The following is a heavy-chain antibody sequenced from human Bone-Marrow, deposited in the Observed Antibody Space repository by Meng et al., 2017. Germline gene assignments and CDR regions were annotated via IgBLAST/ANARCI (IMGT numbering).Heavy chain of an antibody. CDR3: ARGDGYNRYFDY. V-gene: IGHV4-30-2*01. CDR2: IYHSGTA. CDR1: GGSISSDNYP. Sequence: QLQLQESGSGLVKPSQTLYLTCAVSGGSISSDNYPWSWIRQPPGKGLESIGYIYHSGTAYYNPSLESRVTISVDRSKNQFSLKLSSVTAADTAVYYCARGDGYNRYFDYWGQGTLVTVSS. J-gene: IGHJ4*02. D-gene: IGHD5-24*01.